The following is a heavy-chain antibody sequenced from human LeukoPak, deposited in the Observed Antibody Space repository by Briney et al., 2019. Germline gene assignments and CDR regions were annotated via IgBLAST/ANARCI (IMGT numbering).Heavy chain of an antibody. Sequence: ASQTLSLTCTVSGGSISSGSYYGSWIRQPAGKGLEWIGRIYTSGSTNYNPSLKSRVTIAVDTSKNQFSLKLSSVTAADTAVYYCAREDYSGYDLGFGYWGQGTLVTVSS. CDR1: GGSISSGSYY. D-gene: IGHD5-12*01. CDR2: IYTSGST. J-gene: IGHJ4*02. CDR3: AREDYSGYDLGFGY. V-gene: IGHV4-61*02.